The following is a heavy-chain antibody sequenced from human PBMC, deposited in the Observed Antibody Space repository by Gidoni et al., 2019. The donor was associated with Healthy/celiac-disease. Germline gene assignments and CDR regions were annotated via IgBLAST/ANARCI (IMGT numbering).Heavy chain of an antibody. Sequence: QLQESGPRLVQPSETLSLTCAVPGGSIRGSCYYWGWIRQTPVKGLKWIGRIYYSGSTFYNPSLKSRVTISVDTSKNQFSLKRGSVTAADTAVYSCATFRDYYDSSGYYHLFDYWGQGTLVTVSS. V-gene: IGHV4-39*01. CDR2: IYYSGST. D-gene: IGHD3-22*01. J-gene: IGHJ4*02. CDR3: ATFRDYYDSSGYYHLFDY. CDR1: GGSIRGSCYY.